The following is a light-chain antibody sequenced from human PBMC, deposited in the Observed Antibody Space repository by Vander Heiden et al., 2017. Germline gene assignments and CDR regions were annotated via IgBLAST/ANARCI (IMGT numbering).Light chain of an antibody. CDR2: AAS. V-gene: IGKV1-8*01. CDR1: QGISSY. Sequence: AIRMTPSASPSAASTGDSVTITCRASQGISSYLAWYQQKPGKAPKPLIYAASTLQSGVPSRFSGSGSGTDFTLTISCLQSEDFATYYCQQYYSYPWTFGQGTKVEIK. CDR3: QQYYSYPWT. J-gene: IGKJ1*01.